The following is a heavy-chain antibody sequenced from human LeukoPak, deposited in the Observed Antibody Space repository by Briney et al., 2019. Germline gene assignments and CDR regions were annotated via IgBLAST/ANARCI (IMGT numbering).Heavy chain of an antibody. J-gene: IGHJ4*02. Sequence: GGSLRLSCVASEFTFSSYVMNWVRQVPGKGLEWVSSISGSGENTNYADSVKGRFTISRDNSKDTLYLQMNSLRAEDTALYYCARDLYSGSYSDTGYWGQGTLVTVSS. CDR2: ISGSGENT. CDR1: EFTFSSYV. V-gene: IGHV3-23*01. CDR3: ARDLYSGSYSDTGY. D-gene: IGHD1-26*01.